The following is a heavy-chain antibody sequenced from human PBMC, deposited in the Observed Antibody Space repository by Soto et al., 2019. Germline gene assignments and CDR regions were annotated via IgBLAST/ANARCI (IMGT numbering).Heavy chain of an antibody. CDR2: IWYDGTTK. CDR3: ARDGLEYSGYDIDY. CDR1: GFSFSRHA. V-gene: IGHV3-33*01. D-gene: IGHD5-12*01. Sequence: PGGSLRLSCAASGFSFSRHAMHWVRQAPGKGLEWVAVIWYDGTTKYHADSVKGRFTISRDISKNTLYLQMNSLRDEDTAVYYCARDGLEYSGYDIDYWGQGTLVTVSS. J-gene: IGHJ4*02.